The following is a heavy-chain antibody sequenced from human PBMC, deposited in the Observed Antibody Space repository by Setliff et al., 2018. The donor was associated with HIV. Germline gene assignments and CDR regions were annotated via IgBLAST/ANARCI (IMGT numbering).Heavy chain of an antibody. D-gene: IGHD2-2*01. J-gene: IGHJ4*02. CDR1: GGSFSGYY. CDR3: ARKVGGDFDY. CDR2: INHSGTT. V-gene: IGHV4-34*01. Sequence: SETLSLTCAVYGGSFSGYYWSWIRQPPGKGLEWIGEINHSGTTNYNPSLKSRVTISVDTSKNQFSLKLSSVTAADTAVYFCARKVGGDFDYWGQGTLVTVSS.